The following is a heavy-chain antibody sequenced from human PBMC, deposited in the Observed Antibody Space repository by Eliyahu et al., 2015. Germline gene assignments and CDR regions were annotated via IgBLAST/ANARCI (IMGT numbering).Heavy chain of an antibody. D-gene: IGHD6-19*01. CDR2: IYYSGST. J-gene: IGHJ4*02. Sequence: QLQLQESGPGLVKPSETLSLTCTVSXCSIPXSSYYWGWIRQPPGKGLEWIGSIYYSGSTYYNPSLKSRLTISVDTSKNQFSLKLSSVTAADTAVYYCARQVYSSGWYDFDHWGQGTLVTVSS. V-gene: IGHV4-39*01. CDR3: ARQVYSSGWYDFDH. CDR1: XCSIPXSSYY.